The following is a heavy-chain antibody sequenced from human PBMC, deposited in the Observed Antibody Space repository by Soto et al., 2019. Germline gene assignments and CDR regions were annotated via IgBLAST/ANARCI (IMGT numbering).Heavy chain of an antibody. V-gene: IGHV3-7*03. J-gene: IGHJ4*02. Sequence: ETLSLTCTVSGGSISSSSYSWSWVRQAPGKGLEWVANIKQDGNEKYYVDSVKGRFTISRDNAKNSLYLQMNSLRAEDTAVYYCARAFNWNDAYFDYWGQGTLVTVSS. CDR1: GGSISSSSYS. D-gene: IGHD1-1*01. CDR3: ARAFNWNDAYFDY. CDR2: IKQDGNEK.